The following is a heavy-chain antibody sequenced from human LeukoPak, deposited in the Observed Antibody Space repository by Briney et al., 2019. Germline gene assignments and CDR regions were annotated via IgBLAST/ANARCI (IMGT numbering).Heavy chain of an antibody. J-gene: IGHJ6*02. Sequence: GESLRIPCKGSGYSFTSYWISWVRQMPGKGLEWMGIIYPGDSDTRYSPSFQSQVTISADKSISTAYLQWSSLKASDTAMYYCARQGQLTGDLIYYYGMDVWGQGTTVTVSS. CDR1: GYSFTSYW. CDR2: IYPGDSDT. V-gene: IGHV5-51*01. D-gene: IGHD7-27*01. CDR3: ARQGQLTGDLIYYYGMDV.